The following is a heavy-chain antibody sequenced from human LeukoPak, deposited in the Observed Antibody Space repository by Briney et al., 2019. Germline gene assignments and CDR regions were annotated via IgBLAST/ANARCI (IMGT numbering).Heavy chain of an antibody. CDR2: ISWNSGSI. D-gene: IGHD1-26*01. Sequence: PGGSLRLSCAASGFTFDDYAMHWVRQAPGKGLEWVSGISWNSGSIGYADSVKGRFTISRDNSKNTLYLQMNSLRAEDTAVYYCATYRGEWDAMDVWGQGTTVTVSS. CDR1: GFTFDDYA. J-gene: IGHJ6*02. CDR3: ATYRGEWDAMDV. V-gene: IGHV3-9*01.